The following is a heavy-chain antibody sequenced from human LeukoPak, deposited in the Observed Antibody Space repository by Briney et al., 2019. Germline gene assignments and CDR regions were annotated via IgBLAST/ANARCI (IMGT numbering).Heavy chain of an antibody. CDR3: ARGVLQLDC. CDR2: IKQDGSEK. D-gene: IGHD6-6*01. Sequence: HPGGSLRLSCEVSGFTLSTYWMSWVRQAPGKGLEWVANIKQDGSEKYYVDSVKGRFTISRDNAKNSVFLEMNSLRVEDTAVYHCARGVLQLDCWGPGTLATVSS. CDR1: GFTLSTYW. V-gene: IGHV3-7*02. J-gene: IGHJ4*02.